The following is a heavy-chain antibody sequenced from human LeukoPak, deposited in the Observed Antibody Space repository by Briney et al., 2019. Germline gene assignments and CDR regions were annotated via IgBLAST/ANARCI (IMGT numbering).Heavy chain of an antibody. CDR1: GFTFSSYA. CDR2: ISSSSSYI. V-gene: IGHV3-21*01. CDR3: ARVSGSYSPYYYYGMDV. D-gene: IGHD1-26*01. J-gene: IGHJ6*02. Sequence: PGGSLRLSCAASGFTFSSYAMSWVRQAPGKGLEWVSSISSSSSYIYYADSVKGRFTISRDNAKNSLYLQMNSLRAEDTAVYYCARVSGSYSPYYYYGMDVWGQGTTVTVSS.